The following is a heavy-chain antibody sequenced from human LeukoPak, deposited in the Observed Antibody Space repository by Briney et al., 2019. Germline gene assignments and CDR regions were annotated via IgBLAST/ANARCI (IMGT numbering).Heavy chain of an antibody. D-gene: IGHD5-24*01. CDR3: ARGARAGYNLEPFDN. CDR2: IYNSGST. J-gene: IGHJ4*02. Sequence: SETLTLTCTVSGGSISSYYWSWIGQPPGKGLEWIGYIYNSGSTKYNPSLKSRVTISVDTSKNQISLKLSSVTAADTAVYCARGARAGYNLEPFDNWGQGTLVTVSS. V-gene: IGHV4-59*08. CDR1: GGSISSYY.